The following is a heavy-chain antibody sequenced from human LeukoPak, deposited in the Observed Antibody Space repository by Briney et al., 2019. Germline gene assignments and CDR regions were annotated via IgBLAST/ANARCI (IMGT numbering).Heavy chain of an antibody. D-gene: IGHD3-10*01. CDR2: ISAYNGNT. CDR3: ARDGELHYYYYYYMDV. J-gene: IGHJ6*03. Sequence: ASVKVSCKASGYTFTSYGISWVRQAPGQGLEWMGWISAYNGNTNYAQKLQGRVTVTTDTSTSTAYMELRSLRSDDTAVYYCARDGELHYYYYYYMDVWGKGTTVTVSS. CDR1: GYTFTSYG. V-gene: IGHV1-18*01.